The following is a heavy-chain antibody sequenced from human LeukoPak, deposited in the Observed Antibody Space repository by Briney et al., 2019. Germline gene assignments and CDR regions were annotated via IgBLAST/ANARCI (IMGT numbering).Heavy chain of an antibody. D-gene: IGHD2-15*01. CDR3: VACRDNSCYSETFGF. V-gene: IGHV4-34*01. CDR2: INHSGST. Sequence: PSETLSLNCAVYGGSFSAYYWSWVRQPPGKGLEWIGEINHSGSTNYNPSLKSRVTMSVDTSKNQFTLQLRSVTPEDTGVYYCVACRDNSCYSETFGFWGQGTTVIVSS. J-gene: IGHJ3*01. CDR1: GGSFSAYY.